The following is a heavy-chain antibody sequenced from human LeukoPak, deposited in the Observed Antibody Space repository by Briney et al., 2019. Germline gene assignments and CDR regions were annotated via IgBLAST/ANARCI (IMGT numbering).Heavy chain of an antibody. CDR1: GFTFSSYV. Sequence: GGSLRLSCSASGFTFSSYVMYWVRQAPGKGLKYVSGISSNGVFTYYADSVKGRFTISRDNSKNTLYLQMSSLRPEDTAVYFCARASTTVPNLLDNWGQGTLVTVSS. D-gene: IGHD4-17*01. J-gene: IGHJ4*02. V-gene: IGHV3-64D*06. CDR2: ISSNGVFT. CDR3: ARASTTVPNLLDN.